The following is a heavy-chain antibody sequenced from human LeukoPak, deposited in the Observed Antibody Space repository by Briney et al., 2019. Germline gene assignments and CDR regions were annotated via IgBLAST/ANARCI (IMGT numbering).Heavy chain of an antibody. D-gene: IGHD2-15*01. Sequence: GGSLRLSCAASGFTFSSYAMSWVRQAPGKGLEWVSGISGSGGTTYYADSVKGRFTISRDNSKNTLYLQMNSLTAEDTALYYCARGYCSGGSCYQFFDYWGQGTLVTVSP. CDR1: GFTFSSYA. J-gene: IGHJ4*02. CDR2: ISGSGGTT. CDR3: ARGYCSGGSCYQFFDY. V-gene: IGHV3-23*01.